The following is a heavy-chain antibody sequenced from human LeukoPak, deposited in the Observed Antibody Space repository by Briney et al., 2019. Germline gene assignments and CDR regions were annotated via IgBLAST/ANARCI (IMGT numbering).Heavy chain of an antibody. V-gene: IGHV4-59*01. CDR1: GGSFSGYY. CDR3: ARDTGNAFDI. Sequence: SETLSLTCAVYGGSFSGYYWSWIRQPPGKGVEWIGYIYYSGSTNYNPSLKSRVTISVDTSKNQFSLKLSSVTAADTAVYYCARDTGNAFDIWGQGTMVTVSS. J-gene: IGHJ3*02. D-gene: IGHD4-17*01. CDR2: IYYSGST.